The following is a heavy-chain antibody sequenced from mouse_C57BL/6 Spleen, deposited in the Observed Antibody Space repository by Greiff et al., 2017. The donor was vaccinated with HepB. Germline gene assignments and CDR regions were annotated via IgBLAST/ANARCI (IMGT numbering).Heavy chain of an antibody. D-gene: IGHD1-1*01. CDR1: GFNIKDDY. CDR2: IDPENGDT. CDR3: TTLYYGSYYAMDY. Sequence: VQLQQSGAELVRPGASVKLSCTASGFNIKDDYMHWVKQRPEQGLEWIGWIDPENGDTEYASKFQGKATITADTSSNTAYLQLSSLTSEDTAVYYCTTLYYGSYYAMDYWGQGTSVTVSS. J-gene: IGHJ4*01. V-gene: IGHV14-4*01.